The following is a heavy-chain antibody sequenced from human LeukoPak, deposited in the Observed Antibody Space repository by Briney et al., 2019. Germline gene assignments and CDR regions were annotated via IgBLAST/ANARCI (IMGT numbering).Heavy chain of an antibody. Sequence: SETLSLTCAVYGGSFSGYYWSWIRQPPGKGLEWIGEINHSGSTNYNPSLKSRVTISADTSKNQFSLKLSSVTAADTAVYYCSRESGPYCPFGHWGQGTLVAVTS. CDR3: SRESGPYCPFGH. CDR1: GGSFSGYY. J-gene: IGHJ5*02. D-gene: IGHD1-26*01. V-gene: IGHV4-34*01. CDR2: INHSGST.